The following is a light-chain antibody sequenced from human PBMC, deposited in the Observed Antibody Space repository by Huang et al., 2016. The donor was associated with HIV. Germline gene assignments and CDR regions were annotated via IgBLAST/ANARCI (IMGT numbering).Light chain of an antibody. CDR1: HDIGND. V-gene: IGKV1-6*01. Sequence: AIQVTQSPSSLSASVGDRVNMTCRSSHDIGNDIGGYQQKQGKAPKHLMQHASTLQGGTPSRFSGSGSGTDFTLHISSLQPEDFATYYCLQNYNYPLTFGGGTKVEIK. CDR3: LQNYNYPLT. J-gene: IGKJ4*01. CDR2: HAS.